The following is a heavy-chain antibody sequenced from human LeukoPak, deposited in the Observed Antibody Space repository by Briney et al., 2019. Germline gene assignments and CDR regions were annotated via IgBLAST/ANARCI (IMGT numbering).Heavy chain of an antibody. CDR2: ISYDGSNK. Sequence: GGALRPSCAASGFTLSSYGMHWVRHAPGKGREGGRVISYDGSNKYYADSVKRRFTISRDNSKNTLYLQMNSLRAEDTAVYYCAKDAPRGGFDYWGQGTLVTVSS. D-gene: IGHD3-10*01. CDR3: AKDAPRGGFDY. J-gene: IGHJ4*02. V-gene: IGHV3-30*18. CDR1: GFTLSSYG.